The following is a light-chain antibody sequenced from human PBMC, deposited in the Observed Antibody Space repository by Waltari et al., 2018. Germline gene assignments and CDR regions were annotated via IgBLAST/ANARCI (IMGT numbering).Light chain of an antibody. CDR2: STS. CDR3: QKYNSAPRT. CDR1: QGISNY. V-gene: IGKV1-27*01. Sequence: DIQMTQSPSSLSASVGDRVTITCRASQGISNYVAWYQQKPGIVPKLLIYSTSTLQSGVPSRFSGSGSGTDFTLTISNLQHEDVATYDCQKYNSAPRTFGQGTTVEIK. J-gene: IGKJ1*01.